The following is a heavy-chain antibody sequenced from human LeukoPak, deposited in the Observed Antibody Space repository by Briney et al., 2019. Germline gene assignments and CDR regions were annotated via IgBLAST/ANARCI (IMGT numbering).Heavy chain of an antibody. CDR2: INPNSGGT. Sequence: VSVKVSCKASGYTFTGYYMHWVRQAPGQGLEWMGWINPNSGGTNYAQKFQGRVTMTRDTSISTAYMELSSLRSEDTAVYYCARGGVRGVIPDYWGQGTLVTVSS. V-gene: IGHV1-2*02. CDR1: GYTFTGYY. J-gene: IGHJ4*02. CDR3: ARGGVRGVIPDY. D-gene: IGHD3-10*01.